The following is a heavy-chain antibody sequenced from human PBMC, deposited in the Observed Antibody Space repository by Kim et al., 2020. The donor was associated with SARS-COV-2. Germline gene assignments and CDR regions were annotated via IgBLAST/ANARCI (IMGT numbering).Heavy chain of an antibody. D-gene: IGHD1-26*01. Sequence: PSHKSRVTISVDTSTNQFSLKLSAVTAAETAVYYCARDWWGGATSRYFDLWGRGTLVTVSS. J-gene: IGHJ2*01. V-gene: IGHV4-59*01. CDR3: ARDWWGGATSRYFDL.